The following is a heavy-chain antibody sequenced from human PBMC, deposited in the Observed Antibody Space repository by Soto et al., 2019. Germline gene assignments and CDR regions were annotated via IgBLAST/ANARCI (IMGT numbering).Heavy chain of an antibody. V-gene: IGHV3-30-3*01. Sequence: GGSLRLSCAASGFTFSSYAMHWVRHAPGKGLEWVAVMSYDGSNKYYADSVKGRFTISRDNSKNTLYLQMNSLRAEDTAVYYCARGVRAAAGLPLDYWGQGTLVTVSS. J-gene: IGHJ4*02. CDR2: MSYDGSNK. D-gene: IGHD6-13*01. CDR3: ARGVRAAAGLPLDY. CDR1: GFTFSSYA.